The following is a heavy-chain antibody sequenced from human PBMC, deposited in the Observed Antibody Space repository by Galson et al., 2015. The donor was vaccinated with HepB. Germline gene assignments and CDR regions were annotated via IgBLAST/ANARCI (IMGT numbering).Heavy chain of an antibody. CDR1: GFTFSDYY. D-gene: IGHD6-19*01. CDR2: ISSSSSYT. V-gene: IGHV3-11*06. CDR3: ARKIGRVAGTLDY. Sequence: LRLSCAASGFTFSDYYMSWIRQAPGKGLEWVSYISSSSSYTNYADSVKGRFTISRDNAKNSLYLQMNSLRAEDTAVYYCARKIGRVAGTLDYWGQGTLVTVSS. J-gene: IGHJ4*02.